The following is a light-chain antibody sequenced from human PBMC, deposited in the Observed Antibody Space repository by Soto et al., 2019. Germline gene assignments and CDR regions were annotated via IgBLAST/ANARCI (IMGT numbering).Light chain of an antibody. J-gene: IGKJ4*01. CDR3: QQRSNWPST. Sequence: EIVLTQSPVTLSLSPGERATLSCRASQSVITYLAWYQQKPGRAPRRLIYDASSRATGIPARFSGSGSGTDFTLTISSLAPEDFAVYYCQQRSNWPSTFGGGTKVEIK. CDR2: DAS. V-gene: IGKV3-11*01. CDR1: QSVITY.